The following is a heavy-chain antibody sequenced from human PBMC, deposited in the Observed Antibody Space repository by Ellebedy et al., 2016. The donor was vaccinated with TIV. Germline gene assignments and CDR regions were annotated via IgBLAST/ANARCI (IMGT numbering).Heavy chain of an antibody. V-gene: IGHV4-61*01. CDR3: ARGLIAAQSNFDY. D-gene: IGHD6-6*01. J-gene: IGHJ4*02. Sequence: SETLSLTXTVSGGSVSSGSYYWSWIRQPPGKGLEWIGYIYYSGSTNYNPSLKSRVTISVDTSKNQFSLKLSSVTAADTAVYYCARGLIAAQSNFDYWGQGTLVTVSS. CDR2: IYYSGST. CDR1: GGSVSSGSYY.